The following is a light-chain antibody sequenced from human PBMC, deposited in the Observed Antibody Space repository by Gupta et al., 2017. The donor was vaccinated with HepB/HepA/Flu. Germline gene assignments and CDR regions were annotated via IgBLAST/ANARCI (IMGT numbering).Light chain of an antibody. V-gene: IGKV2-28*01. CDR3: RQALQNPPLT. CDR2: LGS. CDR1: QSLLHSDGYNY. J-gene: IGKJ5*01. Sequence: DIVMTQSPLSLPVTPGEPASISCRSSQSLLHSDGYNYLDWFLQKPGQSPQLLIYLGSKRDAGVPDMFSVSGCGTDFTLKISRGEAEDVGVYYCRQALQNPPLTFGQGTQVEIK.